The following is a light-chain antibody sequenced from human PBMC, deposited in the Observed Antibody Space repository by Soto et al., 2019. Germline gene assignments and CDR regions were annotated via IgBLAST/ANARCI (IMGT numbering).Light chain of an antibody. Sequence: QSVLTQPASVSGSPGQSITISCTGTSSDVGSYNLVSWYQQHPGKAPKLMIYEVSKRPSGVSNRFSGSKSGNTASLTISGLQAEDEVDYYCCSYAGSSTFVYVFGTGTKVTVL. CDR1: SSDVGSYNL. CDR2: EVS. V-gene: IGLV2-23*02. J-gene: IGLJ1*01. CDR3: CSYAGSSTFVYV.